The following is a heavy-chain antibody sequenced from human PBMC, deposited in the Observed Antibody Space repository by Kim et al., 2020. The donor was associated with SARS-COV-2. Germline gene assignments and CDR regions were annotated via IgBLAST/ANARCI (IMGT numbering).Heavy chain of an antibody. D-gene: IGHD1-26*01. J-gene: IGHJ4*02. CDR3: ARDVQSGGFIRYFDY. V-gene: IGHV3-48*02. Sequence: VDSVKGRFTISRDNAKNSLYLQMNSLRDEDTAVYYCARDVQSGGFIRYFDYWGQGTLVTVSS.